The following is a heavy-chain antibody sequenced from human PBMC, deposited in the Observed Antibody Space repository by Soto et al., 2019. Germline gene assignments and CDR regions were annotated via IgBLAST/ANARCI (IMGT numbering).Heavy chain of an antibody. D-gene: IGHD6-19*01. V-gene: IGHV3-23*01. Sequence: GGSLRLSCAASGFMFGAYWMHWVRQVPGKGLMWVSRIRGNGGRTNYADSVKGRFTISRDNSKNTLYLQMNSLRAEDTAVYYCAKEIAVAGTFWGQGTLVTVSS. CDR3: AKEIAVAGTF. CDR1: GFMFGAYW. CDR2: IRGNGGRT. J-gene: IGHJ4*02.